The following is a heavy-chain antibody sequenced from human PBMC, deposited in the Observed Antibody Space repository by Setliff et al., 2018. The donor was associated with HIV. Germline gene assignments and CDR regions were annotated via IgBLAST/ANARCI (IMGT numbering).Heavy chain of an antibody. CDR1: GFTFSSYP. Sequence: GGSLRLSCAASGFTFSSYPMSWVRQSPGKGPEWVSAISDGGGSTYYAVSVKGRFTISRDNSKNTLYLQMNSLRVEDTAVYYCAKSRITSQYDALDIWGQGTMVTVSS. CDR2: ISDGGGST. J-gene: IGHJ3*02. D-gene: IGHD2-2*01. CDR3: AKSRITSQYDALDI. V-gene: IGHV3-23*01.